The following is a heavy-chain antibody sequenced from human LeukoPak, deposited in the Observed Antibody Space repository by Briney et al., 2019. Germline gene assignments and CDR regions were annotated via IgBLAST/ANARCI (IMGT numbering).Heavy chain of an antibody. J-gene: IGHJ4*02. V-gene: IGHV4-34*01. CDR3: ARGLHKLLWFRELLYKGTQLFDY. CDR2: INHSGST. CDR1: GGSFSGYY. Sequence: SETLSLTCAVYGGSFSGYYWSWIRQPPGKGLEWIGEINHSGSTNYNPSLKSRVTISVDTSKNQFSLKLSSVTAADTAVYYCARGLHKLLWFRELLYKGTQLFDYWGQGTLVTVSS. D-gene: IGHD3-10*01.